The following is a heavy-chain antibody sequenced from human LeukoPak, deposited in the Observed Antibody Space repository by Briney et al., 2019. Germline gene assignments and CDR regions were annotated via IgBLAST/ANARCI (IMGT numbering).Heavy chain of an antibody. D-gene: IGHD3-22*01. CDR2: INHSGST. CDR3: ARERGSTVIRGGFFDY. Sequence: SETLSLTCAVYGGSFSGYYWSWIRQPPGKGLEWIGEINHSGSTNYNPSLKSRVTISVDTSKNQFSPKLSSVTAADTAVYYCARERGSTVIRGGFFDYWGQGTLVTVSS. V-gene: IGHV4-34*01. J-gene: IGHJ4*02. CDR1: GGSFSGYY.